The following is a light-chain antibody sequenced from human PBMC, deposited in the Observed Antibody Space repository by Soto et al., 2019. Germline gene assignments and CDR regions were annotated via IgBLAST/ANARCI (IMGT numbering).Light chain of an antibody. J-gene: IGKJ5*01. CDR2: WAS. CDR3: QQYYSTPLT. CDR1: QSVLYSSNNKNY. Sequence: DILMTHSPDSLAVSLGARATINCKSSQSVLYSSNNKNYLAWYQQKPGQPPKLLIYWASTRESGVPDRCSGSGSGTDFTLTISSLQAEDVAVYYCQQYYSTPLTFGQGTRLEIK. V-gene: IGKV4-1*01.